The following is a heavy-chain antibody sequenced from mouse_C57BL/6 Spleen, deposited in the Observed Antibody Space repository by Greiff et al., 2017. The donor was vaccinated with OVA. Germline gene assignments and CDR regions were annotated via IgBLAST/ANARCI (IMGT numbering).Heavy chain of an antibody. CDR2: INPNNGGT. V-gene: IGHV1-22*01. J-gene: IGHJ2*01. Sequence: EVKLMESGPELVKPGASVKMSCKASGYTFTDYNMHWVKQSHGKSLEWIGYINPNNGGTSYNQKFKGKATLTVNKSSSTAYMELRSLTSEDSAVYYCARLGTGNFDYWGQGTTLTVSS. CDR1: GYTFTDYN. CDR3: ARLGTGNFDY. D-gene: IGHD4-1*01.